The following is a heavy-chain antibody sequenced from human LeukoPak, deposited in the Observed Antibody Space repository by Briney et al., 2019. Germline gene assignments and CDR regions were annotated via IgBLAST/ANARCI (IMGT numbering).Heavy chain of an antibody. Sequence: SETLSLTCTVSGGSMTSRNYYWGWLRQPPGKGPEWSGSIYYSGSTDYNPSLKDRVTIYVDTSKNRFSLKLSSVTAADTAVYFCARRWDDYGNYFDNWGQGTLVTVSS. V-gene: IGHV4-39*01. CDR3: ARRWDDYGNYFDN. CDR1: GGSMTSRNYY. J-gene: IGHJ4*02. CDR2: IYYSGST. D-gene: IGHD4-17*01.